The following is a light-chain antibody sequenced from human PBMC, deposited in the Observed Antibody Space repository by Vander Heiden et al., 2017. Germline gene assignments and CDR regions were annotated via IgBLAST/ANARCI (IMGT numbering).Light chain of an antibody. Sequence: DIVFTQSPGTLSLSPGERATLSCRASHSVSSGFFSWYQQKPGQAPRLLIYGTSTRATGTPDRFSGSGCGTDFTLTISRLEPEDFAVYYCQQYDTSPRTFGQGTKVEIK. V-gene: IGKV3-20*01. J-gene: IGKJ1*01. CDR2: GTS. CDR1: HSVSSGF. CDR3: QQYDTSPRT.